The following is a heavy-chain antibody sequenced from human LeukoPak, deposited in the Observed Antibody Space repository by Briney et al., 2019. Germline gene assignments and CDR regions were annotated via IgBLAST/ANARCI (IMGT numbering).Heavy chain of an antibody. CDR1: GGSTSSYY. J-gene: IGHJ4*02. V-gene: IGHV4-59*01. CDR3: ARAEGTTSHFHY. CDR2: IYYSGST. Sequence: PSETLSLTCTVSGGSTSSYYWSWIRQPPGKGLEWIGYIYYSGSTNYNPSLKSRVTISVDTSKNQFSLNLSSVIAADTAVYYCARAEGTTSHFHYWGQGTLVTVSS. D-gene: IGHD4-17*01.